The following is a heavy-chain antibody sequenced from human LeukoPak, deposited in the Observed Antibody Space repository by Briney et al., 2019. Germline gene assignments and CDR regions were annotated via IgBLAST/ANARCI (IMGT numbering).Heavy chain of an antibody. CDR2: MKEDGTQI. CDR3: ATGGAPGGRFEN. D-gene: IGHD1-26*01. CDR1: GFTFSRST. V-gene: IGHV3-7*01. J-gene: IGHJ4*02. Sequence: GGSLRLSCVVSGFTFSRSTMTWVRQAPGKGPEWVAKMKEDGTQIHYVDSVKGRFTISRDNAKNSLFLQMNSLRVEDTAVYYCATGGAPGGRFENWGQGMLVTVSS.